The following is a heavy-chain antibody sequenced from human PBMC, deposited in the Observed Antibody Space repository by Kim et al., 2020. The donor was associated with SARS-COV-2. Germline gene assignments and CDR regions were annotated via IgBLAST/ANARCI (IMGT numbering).Heavy chain of an antibody. V-gene: IGHV3-21*01. CDR1: GFTFSSYS. CDR3: ARERWILEIQLSAQYSYYGVDV. J-gene: IGHJ6*04. Sequence: GGSLRLPCAASGFTFSSYSMNWVRQAPGKGMEWVSSISSSSSYIYYADSVKGRFTISRDNAKNSLYLQMNSLRAEDTAVYYCARERWILEIQLSAQYSYYGVDVWGKGTTVSVS. CDR2: ISSSSSYI. D-gene: IGHD5-18*01.